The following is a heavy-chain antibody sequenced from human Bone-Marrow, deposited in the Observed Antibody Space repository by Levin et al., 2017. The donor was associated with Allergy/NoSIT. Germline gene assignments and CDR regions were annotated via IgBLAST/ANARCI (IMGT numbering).Heavy chain of an antibody. CDR2: ISGSGGST. CDR3: AKSISLDY. J-gene: IGHJ4*02. CDR1: GFTFSSYA. Sequence: ASVKVSCAASGFTFSSYAMSWVRQAPGKGLEWVSAISGSGGSTYYADSVKGRFTISRDNSKNTLYLQMNSLRAEDTAVYYCAKSISLDYWGQGTLVTVSS. V-gene: IGHV3-23*01. D-gene: IGHD2/OR15-2a*01.